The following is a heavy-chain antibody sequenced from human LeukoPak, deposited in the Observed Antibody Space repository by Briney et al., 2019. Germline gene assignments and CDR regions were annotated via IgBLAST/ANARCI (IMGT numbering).Heavy chain of an antibody. V-gene: IGHV4-31*03. Sequence: SQTLSLTCTVSGGSISSGGYYWSWIRQHPGKGLEWIGYIYYSGSTYYNPSLKSRVTISVDKSKNQFSLKLSSVTAADTAVYYCASGNIDSITMVRGEDWFDPWGQGTLVTVSS. D-gene: IGHD3-10*01. CDR1: GGSISSGGYY. CDR3: ASGNIDSITMVRGEDWFDP. J-gene: IGHJ5*02. CDR2: IYYSGST.